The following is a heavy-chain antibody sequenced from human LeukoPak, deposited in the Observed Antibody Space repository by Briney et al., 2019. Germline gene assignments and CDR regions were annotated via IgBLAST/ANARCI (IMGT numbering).Heavy chain of an antibody. D-gene: IGHD3-10*01. J-gene: IGHJ4*02. CDR2: ISGESKYI. CDR3: ARGAVFQGNYDY. V-gene: IGHV3-21*01. Sequence: GGSLRLSCASAGFTFSSSSMNWVRQPPGKGLEWVSSISGESKYIYYADSVTGRFTISRDNAKNSLYLQMSTLRAEDTAVYYCARGAVFQGNYDYWGQGTQVTVSS. CDR1: GFTFSSSS.